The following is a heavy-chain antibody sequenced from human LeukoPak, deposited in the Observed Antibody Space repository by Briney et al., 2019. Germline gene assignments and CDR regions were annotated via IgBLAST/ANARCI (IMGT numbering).Heavy chain of an antibody. V-gene: IGHV3-48*01. CDR2: ISSSSSTI. D-gene: IGHD4-17*01. Sequence: GGSLRLSCAASGFTFSSYSMNWLRQAPGKGLDWVSYISSSSSTIYYADSVKGRFTISRDNAKNSLYLQMNSLRAEDTAVYYCARDSPTTVTTTDAFDIWGQGTMVTVSS. J-gene: IGHJ3*02. CDR3: ARDSPTTVTTTDAFDI. CDR1: GFTFSSYS.